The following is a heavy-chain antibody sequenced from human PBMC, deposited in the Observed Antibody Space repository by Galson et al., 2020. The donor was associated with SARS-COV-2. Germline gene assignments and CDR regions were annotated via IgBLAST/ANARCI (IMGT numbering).Heavy chain of an antibody. CDR3: ARAGYSDYRNWYFDV. CDR1: GFTFDANG. CDR2: INWNGGST. V-gene: IGHV3-20*04. D-gene: IGHD5-12*01. J-gene: IGHJ2*01. Sequence: GESLKISCAASGFTFDANGMNWVRQAPGKGLEWVSGINWNGGSTGYADSVKGRFTISRDNAKNSLYLQMNSLRAEDTAFYYCARAGYSDYRNWYFDVWGRGTLVTVSS.